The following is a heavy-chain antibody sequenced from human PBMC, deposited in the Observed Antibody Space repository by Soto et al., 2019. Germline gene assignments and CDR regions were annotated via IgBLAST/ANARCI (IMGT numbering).Heavy chain of an antibody. CDR3: ARAPRYCTNGVCHPISMDV. CDR2: IYSGGST. J-gene: IGHJ6*02. CDR1: GFTVSSNY. Sequence: GGSLRLSCAASGFTVSSNYMSWVRQAPGKGLEWVSVIYSGGSTYYADSVKGRFTISRDNSKNTLYLQMNSLRAEDTAVYYCARAPRYCTNGVCHPISMDVWGQGTTVTVSS. D-gene: IGHD2-8*01. V-gene: IGHV3-53*01.